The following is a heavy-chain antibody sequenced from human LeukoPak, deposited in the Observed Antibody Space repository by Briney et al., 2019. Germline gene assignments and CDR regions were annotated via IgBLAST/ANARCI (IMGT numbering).Heavy chain of an antibody. V-gene: IGHV4-39*01. D-gene: IGHD6-19*01. CDR2: IYYSGST. CDR3: ARGDSSLEYFQH. CDR1: GGSISSSSYY. J-gene: IGHJ1*01. Sequence: SETLSLTCTVSGGSISSSSYYWGWIRQPPGKGLEWIGSIYYSGSTYYNPSLKSRVTISVDTSKNQFSLKLSSVTAADTAVYYCARGDSSLEYFQHWGQGTLVTVSS.